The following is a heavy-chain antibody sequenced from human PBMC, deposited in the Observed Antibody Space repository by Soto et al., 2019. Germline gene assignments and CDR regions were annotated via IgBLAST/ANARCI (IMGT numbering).Heavy chain of an antibody. CDR3: ASLGNYCSGGSCYAAGDYYGMDV. Sequence: ESLKISCKGSGYSFTSYWISWVRQMPGKGLEWMGRIDPSDSYTNYSPSFQGHVTISADKSISTAYLQWSSLKASDTAMYYCASLGNYCSGGSCYAAGDYYGMDVWGQGTTVTVS. D-gene: IGHD2-15*01. CDR2: IDPSDSYT. J-gene: IGHJ6*02. V-gene: IGHV5-10-1*01. CDR1: GYSFTSYW.